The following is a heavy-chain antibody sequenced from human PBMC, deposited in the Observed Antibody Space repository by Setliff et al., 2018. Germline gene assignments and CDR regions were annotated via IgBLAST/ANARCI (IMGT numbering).Heavy chain of an antibody. J-gene: IGHJ6*03. CDR2: IKSKTDGGTT. CDR1: GFAFSNAW. V-gene: IGHV3-15*01. CDR3: TTSISEDYDYGENEGVYYYYYYMDV. Sequence: GGSLRLSCAASGFAFSNAWMSWVRQAPGKGLEWVGRIKSKTDGGTTDYAAPVKGRFTISRDDSKNTLYLQMNSLKTEDTAVYYCTTSISEDYDYGENEGVYYYYYYMDVWGKGTTVTVSS. D-gene: IGHD4-17*01.